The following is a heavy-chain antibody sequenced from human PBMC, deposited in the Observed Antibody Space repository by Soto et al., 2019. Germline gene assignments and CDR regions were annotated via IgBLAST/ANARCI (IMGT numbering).Heavy chain of an antibody. J-gene: IGHJ6*02. V-gene: IGHV3-21*01. CDR1: GFTFSSYS. Sequence: SLRLSCAASGFTFSSYSMNWVRQAPGKGLEWVSSISSSSSYVYYADSVKGRFTISRDNAKNSLYLQMNSLRAEDTAVYYCAREARGLEPRSYYYGMDVWGQGTTVTVSS. CDR3: AREARGLEPRSYYYGMDV. D-gene: IGHD3-10*01. CDR2: ISSSSSYV.